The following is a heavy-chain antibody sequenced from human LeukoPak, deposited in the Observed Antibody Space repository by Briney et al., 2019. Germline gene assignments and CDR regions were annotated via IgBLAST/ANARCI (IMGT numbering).Heavy chain of an antibody. D-gene: IGHD5-24*01. V-gene: IGHV3-53*01. Sequence: PGGSLRLSCAASGFTVSSNYMNWVRQAPGTGLEWVSIIYSGGSTDYADSVKGRFTISRNNSKNTLYLQMNSLRAEDTAVYYCARVGDGYNHGGDYWGQGTLVTVSS. CDR2: IYSGGST. CDR3: ARVGDGYNHGGDY. CDR1: GFTVSSNY. J-gene: IGHJ4*02.